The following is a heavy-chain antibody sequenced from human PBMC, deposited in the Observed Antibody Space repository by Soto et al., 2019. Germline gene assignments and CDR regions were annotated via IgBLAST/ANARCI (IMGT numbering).Heavy chain of an antibody. D-gene: IGHD4-17*01. CDR3: ARGGLDSEGYGDYFGWFDP. CDR1: GGSISSGDYY. V-gene: IGHV4-30-4*01. Sequence: SETLSLTCTVSGGSISSGDYYWSWIRQPPGKGLEWIGYIYYSGSTYYNPSLKSRVTISVDTSKNQFSLKLSSVTAADTAVYYCARGGLDSEGYGDYFGWFDPWGQGTLVTVSS. CDR2: IYYSGST. J-gene: IGHJ5*02.